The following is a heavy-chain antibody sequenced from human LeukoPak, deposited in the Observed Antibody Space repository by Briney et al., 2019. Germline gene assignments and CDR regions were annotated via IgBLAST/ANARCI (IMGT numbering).Heavy chain of an antibody. V-gene: IGHV4-59*01. CDR3: TRAGGPYCSSTSCYYSDI. CDR1: GGSISSYY. CDR2: IYYSGST. D-gene: IGHD2-2*01. J-gene: IGHJ3*02. Sequence: SETLSLTCTVSGGSISSYYWSWIRQPPGKGLEWIGYIYYSGSTNYNPSLKSRVTISVDTSRNQFSLKLSSVTAADTAVYYCTRAGGPYCSSTSCYYSDIWGQGTMVTVSS.